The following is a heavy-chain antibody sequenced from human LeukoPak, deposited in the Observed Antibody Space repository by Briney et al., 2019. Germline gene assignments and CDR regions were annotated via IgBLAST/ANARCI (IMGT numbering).Heavy chain of an antibody. J-gene: IGHJ4*02. CDR2: FDPEDGET. D-gene: IGHD3-10*01. CDR1: GYTLTELS. V-gene: IGHV1-24*01. Sequence: ASVKVSCKVSGYTLTELSMHWVRQAPGKGLEGMGGFDPEDGETIYAQKFQGRVTMTEDTSTDTAYMELSSLRSEDTAVYYCATGLKYYYGSGDNYWGQGTLVTVSS. CDR3: ATGLKYYYGSGDNY.